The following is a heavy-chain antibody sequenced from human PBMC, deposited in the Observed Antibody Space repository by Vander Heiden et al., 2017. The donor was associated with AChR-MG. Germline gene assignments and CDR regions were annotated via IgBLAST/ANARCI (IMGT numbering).Heavy chain of an antibody. CDR1: GFTFSTYA. V-gene: IGHV3-23*01. CDR2: IGGSST. J-gene: IGHJ2*01. D-gene: IGHD3-3*01. CDR3: AKSGGWRDLQYADFWSGPYWYFDL. Sequence: EVQLLESGGGLVQPGGSLRLSCAASGFTFSTYAMTWVRQAPGKGLEWVSAIGGSSTYNADSVMGRFTISRDNSKNTLYLQMNSLRAEDTAVYYCAKSGGWRDLQYADFWSGPYWYFDLWGRGTLVTVSS.